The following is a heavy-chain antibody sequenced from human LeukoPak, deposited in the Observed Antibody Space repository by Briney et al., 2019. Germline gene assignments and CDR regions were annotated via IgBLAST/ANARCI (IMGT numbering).Heavy chain of an antibody. CDR1: GFTFSSYA. CDR2: ISGSGDNT. V-gene: IGHV3-23*01. Sequence: PGGSLRLSCAASGFTFSSYAMSWVRQAPGKGLEWVSSISGSGDNTCYADSVKDRFSISRDNSKTTVSLQMNSLRAEDTAVYYCAKGRGTAVTSAANYWGQGTLVTVS. D-gene: IGHD4-17*01. J-gene: IGHJ4*02. CDR3: AKGRGTAVTSAANY.